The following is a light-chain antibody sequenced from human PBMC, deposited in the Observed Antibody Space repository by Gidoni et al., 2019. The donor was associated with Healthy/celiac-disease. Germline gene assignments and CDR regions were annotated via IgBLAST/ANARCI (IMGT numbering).Light chain of an antibody. J-gene: IGLJ1*01. V-gene: IGLV3-1*01. Sequence: YELTQPPSVSVSPGQTASITCSGDKLGDKYACWYQQKPGQSPVLVIYQDSKLPSGIPERFSGSNSGNTATLTISGTQAMDEADYYCQAWDSSINYVFGTGTKVTVL. CDR3: QAWDSSINYV. CDR1: KLGDKY. CDR2: QDS.